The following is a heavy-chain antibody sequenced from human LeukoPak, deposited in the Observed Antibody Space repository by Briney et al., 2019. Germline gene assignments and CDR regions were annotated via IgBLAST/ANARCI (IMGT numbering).Heavy chain of an antibody. Sequence: GGSLRLSCAASGFTFSNVWMTWVRQAPGKGLEWVGRIKRKTEGETTDYAAPVKGRFIISRDDSKNMLYLQMNSLKSEDTAVYYCATGDCSGGSCHAFDYWGQGTLVTVSS. CDR3: ATGDCSGGSCHAFDY. J-gene: IGHJ4*02. D-gene: IGHD2-15*01. CDR2: IKRKTEGETT. CDR1: GFTFSNVW. V-gene: IGHV3-15*01.